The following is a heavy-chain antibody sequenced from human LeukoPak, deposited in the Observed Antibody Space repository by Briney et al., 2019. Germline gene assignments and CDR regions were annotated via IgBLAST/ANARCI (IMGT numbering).Heavy chain of an antibody. D-gene: IGHD5-24*01. CDR2: ISHDARIK. CDR1: GFNFDNFA. J-gene: IGHJ4*02. Sequence: PGGSLRLSCVVSGFNFDNFAMHWVRQPLGKGLEWVAVISHDARIKYYADSMKGRTTISRDNSKNTLFLQMNNLRTEDTAVYFCARPSPPGDGYNPPDHWGQGTLVTVSS. V-gene: IGHV3-30*04. CDR3: ARPSPPGDGYNPPDH.